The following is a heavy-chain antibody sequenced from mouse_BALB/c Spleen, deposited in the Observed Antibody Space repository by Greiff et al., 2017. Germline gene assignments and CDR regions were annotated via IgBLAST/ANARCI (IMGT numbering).Heavy chain of an antibody. J-gene: IGHJ2*01. D-gene: IGHD2-3*01. CDR3: AREGDGYSFDY. Sequence: VKLQQPGAELVKPGASVKLSCKASGYTFTSYWMHWVKQRPGQGLEWIGEINPSNGRTNYNEKFKSKATLTVDKSSSTAYMQLSSLTSEDSAVYYCAREGDGYSFDYWGQGTTLTVSS. CDR2: INPSNGRT. V-gene: IGHV1S81*02. CDR1: GYTFTSYW.